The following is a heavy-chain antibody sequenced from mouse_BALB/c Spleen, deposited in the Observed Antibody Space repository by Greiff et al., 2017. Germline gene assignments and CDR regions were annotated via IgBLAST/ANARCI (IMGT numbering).Heavy chain of an antibody. D-gene: IGHD1-2*01. CDR1: GYTFTSYV. CDR3: ARSLLLRPFDY. J-gene: IGHJ2*01. CDR2: INPYNDGT. V-gene: IGHV1-14*01. Sequence: VQLKESGPELVKPGASVKMSCKASGYTFTSYVMHWVKQKPGQGLEWIGYINPYNDGTKYNEKFKGKATLTSDKSSSTAYMELSSLTSEDSAVYYRARSLLLRPFDYWGQGTTLTVSS.